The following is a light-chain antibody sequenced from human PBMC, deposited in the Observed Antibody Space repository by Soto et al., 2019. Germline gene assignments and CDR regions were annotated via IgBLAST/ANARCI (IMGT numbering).Light chain of an antibody. Sequence: SYELTQPLSVSVALGQTARITCGGNNIGSKNVHWYQQKPGQAPVLVIYRDSNRPSGIPERFSGSNSGNTATLTNSRAQAGDEADYYCQVWDSSTARVFGGGTQLTVL. CDR2: RDS. CDR1: NIGSKN. CDR3: QVWDSSTARV. J-gene: IGLJ7*01. V-gene: IGLV3-9*01.